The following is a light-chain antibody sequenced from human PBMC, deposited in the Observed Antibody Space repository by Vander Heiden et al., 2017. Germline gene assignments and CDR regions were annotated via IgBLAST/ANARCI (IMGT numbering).Light chain of an antibody. V-gene: IGLV3-25*03. J-gene: IGLJ3*02. CDR1: ALPKQS. Sequence: SYELTQPPSVSVCPGQTARITCHGDALPKQSAYCSQSTPGPSPVLGTYKDSKRPSGIPERFSGSRSGTTVTFTISACQAEDDAYYYWHSEDNSDNWVFGGGTKLTVL. CDR2: KDS. CDR3: HSEDNSDNWV.